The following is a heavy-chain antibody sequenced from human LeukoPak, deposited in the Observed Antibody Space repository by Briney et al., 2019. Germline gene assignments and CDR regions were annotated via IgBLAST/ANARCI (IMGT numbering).Heavy chain of an antibody. Sequence: SETLSLTCTVSGYSISSGYYWGWIRQPPGKGPEWIGSIYHSGSTYYNPSLKSRVTITVDTSKKQFSLKLSSVTAADTAVYFCARGLAAAYDYNWFDPWGQGTLVTVSS. CDR1: GYSISSGYY. CDR3: ARGLAAAYDYNWFDP. D-gene: IGHD5-12*01. CDR2: IYHSGST. V-gene: IGHV4-38-2*02. J-gene: IGHJ5*02.